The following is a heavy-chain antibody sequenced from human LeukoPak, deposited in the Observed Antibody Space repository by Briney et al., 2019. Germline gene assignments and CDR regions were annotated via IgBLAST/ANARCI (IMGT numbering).Heavy chain of an antibody. Sequence: PSETLSLTCAVSGYSISSGYYWGWIRQPPGKGLEWIGSIYHSGSTYYNPSLKSRVTISADTSKNQFPLKLCSVTAADPAVYYCARLAGGGGFFDYWGQGTLVTVSS. CDR1: GYSISSGYY. J-gene: IGHJ4*02. V-gene: IGHV4-38-2*01. CDR2: IYHSGST. D-gene: IGHD3-16*01. CDR3: ARLAGGGGFFDY.